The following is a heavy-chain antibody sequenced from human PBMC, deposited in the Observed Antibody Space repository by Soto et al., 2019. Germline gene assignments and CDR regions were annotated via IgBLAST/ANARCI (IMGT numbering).Heavy chain of an antibody. CDR1: GFTFSSYA. V-gene: IGHV3-30-3*01. CDR2: ISYDGSNK. J-gene: IGHJ4*02. Sequence: QVQLVESGGGGVQPGRSLRLSCAASGFTFSSYAMHWVRQAPGKGLEWVAVISYDGSNKYYADSVKGRFTISRDNSKNTMYQQMNSLRAEDTAVYYCAGRVDYDFWSGYLDYWGQGTLVTVSS. D-gene: IGHD3-3*01. CDR3: AGRVDYDFWSGYLDY.